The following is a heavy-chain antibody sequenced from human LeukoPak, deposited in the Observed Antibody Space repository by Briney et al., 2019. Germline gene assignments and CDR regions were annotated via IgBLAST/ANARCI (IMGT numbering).Heavy chain of an antibody. CDR1: GFTFSSHG. CDR3: AKRGTVTSNFDY. Sequence: GGSLRLSCAASGFTFSSHGMHWVRQAPGKGLEWVAFIQNDGNNKYHAGSVKGRFTISRDNSKNTLYLQMNSLRTEDTADYYCAKRGTVTSNFDYWGQGTLVTVSS. J-gene: IGHJ4*02. V-gene: IGHV3-30*02. CDR2: IQNDGNNK. D-gene: IGHD4-17*01.